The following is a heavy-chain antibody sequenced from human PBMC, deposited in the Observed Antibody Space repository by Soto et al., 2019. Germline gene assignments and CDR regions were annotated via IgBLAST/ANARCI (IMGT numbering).Heavy chain of an antibody. Sequence: GGSLRLSCAASGFTFSSYGMHWVRQAPGKGLEWVAVISYDGSNKYYADSVKGRFTISRDNSKNTLYLQMNSLRAEDTAVYYCANLAPDIVVAPAANDYWGQGTLVTVSS. D-gene: IGHD2-2*01. J-gene: IGHJ4*02. CDR2: ISYDGSNK. CDR3: ANLAPDIVVAPAANDY. CDR1: GFTFSSYG. V-gene: IGHV3-30*18.